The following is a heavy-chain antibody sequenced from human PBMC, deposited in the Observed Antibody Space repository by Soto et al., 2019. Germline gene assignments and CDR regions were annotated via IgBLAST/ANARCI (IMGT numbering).Heavy chain of an antibody. D-gene: IGHD4-4*01. CDR1: GFTVSSNY. CDR2: IYSGGST. J-gene: IGHJ4*02. Sequence: PGGSLRLSCAASGFTVSSNYMSLVRQAPGKGLEWVSVIYSGGSTYYADSVKGRFTISRHNSKNTLYLQMNSLRAEDTAVYYCARHDYSNYGYYFDYWGQGTLVTVSS. CDR3: ARHDYSNYGYYFDY. V-gene: IGHV3-53*04.